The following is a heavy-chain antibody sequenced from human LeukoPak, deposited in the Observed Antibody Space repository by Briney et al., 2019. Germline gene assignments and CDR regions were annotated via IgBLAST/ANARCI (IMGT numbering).Heavy chain of an antibody. Sequence: ASVKVSCKASGYTFTNYGITWVRQAPGQGLEWMGWINANNGNTNYAQKLQGRVTMTTDTSTSTAYMELRSLRSDDTAVYYCARNLHIAVAFNWFDPWGQGTLVAVSS. J-gene: IGHJ5*02. CDR3: ARNLHIAVAFNWFDP. CDR2: INANNGNT. D-gene: IGHD6-19*01. CDR1: GYTFTNYG. V-gene: IGHV1-18*01.